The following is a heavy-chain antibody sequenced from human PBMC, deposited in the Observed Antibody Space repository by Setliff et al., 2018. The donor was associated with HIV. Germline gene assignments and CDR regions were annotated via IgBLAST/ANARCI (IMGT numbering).Heavy chain of an antibody. CDR3: ARERDDSGDYLSLFVH. Sequence: PSETLSLTCTVSGDSISSYYWSWIRQPAGKGLEWIGRIYNPSLKSRVTMSVDTSKNQFSLNLRSVTAADTAVYYCARERDDSGDYLSLFVHWGQGALVTVSS. J-gene: IGHJ4*02. CDR1: GDSISSYY. D-gene: IGHD4-17*01. V-gene: IGHV4-4*07.